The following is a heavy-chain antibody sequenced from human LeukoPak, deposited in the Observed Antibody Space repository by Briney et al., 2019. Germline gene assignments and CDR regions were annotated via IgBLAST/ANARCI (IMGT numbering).Heavy chain of an antibody. CDR1: SGSISSYY. D-gene: IGHD1-14*01. Sequence: SETLSLTCTVSSGSISSYYWSWIRQPPGKGLEWIGQIYYSGDTRYNPSLKSRVTISVDMSKNQFSLKLNSVTAADTALYYCARHGTGLKAFNALGQGTMVTVSS. CDR2: IYYSGDT. CDR3: ARHGTGLKAFNA. V-gene: IGHV4-59*08. J-gene: IGHJ3*01.